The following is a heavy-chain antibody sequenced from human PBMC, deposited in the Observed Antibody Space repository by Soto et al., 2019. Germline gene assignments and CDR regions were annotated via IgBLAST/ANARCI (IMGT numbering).Heavy chain of an antibody. CDR2: IKSDGSWE. CDR1: GFTFSSYW. Sequence: EVQLVESGGGLVQPGGSLRLSCTASGFTFSSYWMHWVRQAPGKGLEWVSRIKSDGSWELYADSVEGRLTISRDNAKNTLYLQMNCLRAEDTAVYYCVRGDGDYYDGNGYLGRHWGQGTLVTVSS. CDR3: VRGDGDYYDGNGYLGRH. J-gene: IGHJ4*02. D-gene: IGHD3-22*01. V-gene: IGHV3-74*01.